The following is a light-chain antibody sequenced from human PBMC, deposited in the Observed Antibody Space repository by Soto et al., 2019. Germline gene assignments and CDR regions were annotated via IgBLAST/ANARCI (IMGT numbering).Light chain of an antibody. CDR3: QKHNSAPLT. CDR2: AAS. J-gene: IGKJ4*01. CDR1: QGISKY. V-gene: IGKV1-27*01. Sequence: DIQMTQSPSSLSASVGDRVTIACRASQGISKYLAWYQQKPGKVPKLLIYAASTLQSGVPSRYSGSGSGTDFTLTISSLQPEDVATYYCQKHNSAPLTFGGGTKVEIK.